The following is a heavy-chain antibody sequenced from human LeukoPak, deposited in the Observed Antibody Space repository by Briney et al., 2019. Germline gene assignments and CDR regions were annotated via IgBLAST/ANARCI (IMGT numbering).Heavy chain of an antibody. V-gene: IGHV3-21*01. D-gene: IGHD3-22*01. CDR1: GFTFSSYS. Sequence: GGSLRLSCAASGFTFSSYSMNWVRQAPGKGLEWVSSISSSSSYIYYADSVKGRFTISRDNAKNSLYLQMNSLRAEDTAVYYCAKSAYYYDSPGYFDYWGQGTLVTVSS. CDR2: ISSSSSYI. CDR3: AKSAYYYDSPGYFDY. J-gene: IGHJ4*02.